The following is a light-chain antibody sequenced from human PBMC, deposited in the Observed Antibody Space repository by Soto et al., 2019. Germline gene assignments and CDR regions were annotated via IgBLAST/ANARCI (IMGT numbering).Light chain of an antibody. J-gene: IGKJ3*01. CDR1: QSVSSY. CDR3: QQSAT. V-gene: IGKV3-20*01. CDR2: GAS. Sequence: EIVLTQSPATLSLSPGERATLSCRASQSVSSYLAWYQQKPGQAPRLLIYGASSRPPGIPDRFSGSGSGTDFTLTISRLEPEDFAVYYCQQSATFGPGTKVDIK.